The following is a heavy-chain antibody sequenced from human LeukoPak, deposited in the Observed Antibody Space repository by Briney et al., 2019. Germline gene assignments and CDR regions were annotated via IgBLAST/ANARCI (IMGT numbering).Heavy chain of an antibody. D-gene: IGHD2-2*01. CDR2: VNSDGSWT. CDR3: VSFYETN. Sequence: GGSLRLSCAASGNYWMHWVRQAPGKGLVWVSHVNSDGSWTSHADSVKGRFTISRDNAKNTVYLQMNNLRTEDTAVYYCVSFYETNWGRGTLVTVSS. J-gene: IGHJ4*02. V-gene: IGHV3-74*01. CDR1: GNYW.